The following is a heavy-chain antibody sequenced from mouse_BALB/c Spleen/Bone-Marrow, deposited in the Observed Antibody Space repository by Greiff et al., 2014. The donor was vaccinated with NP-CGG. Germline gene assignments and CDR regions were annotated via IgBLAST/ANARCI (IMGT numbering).Heavy chain of an antibody. V-gene: IGHV14-3*02. D-gene: IGHD1-1*01. Sequence: EVKLVESGAELVKPGASVKLSCTASGFNIKDTYMHWVKQRPEQGLEWIGRIDPANGNTKYDPKFQGKATITADTSSNTAYLQLSSLTSEDTDVYYCASYYYGSSSFAYWGQGTLVTVSA. CDR2: IDPANGNT. CDR3: ASYYYGSSSFAY. J-gene: IGHJ3*01. CDR1: GFNIKDTY.